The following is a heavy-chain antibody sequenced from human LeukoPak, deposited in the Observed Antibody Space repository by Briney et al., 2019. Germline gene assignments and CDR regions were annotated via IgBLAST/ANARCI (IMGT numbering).Heavy chain of an antibody. CDR3: ARRPPLDV. CDR1: GGSFSGYY. V-gene: IGHV4-34*01. J-gene: IGHJ6*02. CDR2: INHSGST. Sequence: PSETLSLTCAVYGGSFSGYYWSWIRQPPGKGLEWIGEINHSGSTNYNPSLKSRVTISVDTSKNQFSLKLSSVTAADTAVYHCARRPPLDVWGQGTTVTVSS.